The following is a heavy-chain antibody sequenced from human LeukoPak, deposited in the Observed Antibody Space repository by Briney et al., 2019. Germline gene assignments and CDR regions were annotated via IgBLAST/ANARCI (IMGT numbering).Heavy chain of an antibody. J-gene: IGHJ4*02. CDR2: IYYSGST. CDR3: ARDSSSGWFDY. D-gene: IGHD6-19*01. Sequence: PSETLSLTCTVSGGSISSYYWSWIRQPPGKGLERIGYIYYSGSTNYNPSLKSRVTISVDTSKNQFSLKLSSVTAADTAVYYCARDSSSGWFDYWGQGTLVTVSS. V-gene: IGHV4-59*01. CDR1: GGSISSYY.